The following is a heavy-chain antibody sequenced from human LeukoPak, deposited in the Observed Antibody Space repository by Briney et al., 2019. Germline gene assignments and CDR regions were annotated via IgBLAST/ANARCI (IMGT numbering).Heavy chain of an antibody. CDR2: VTSVGPI. D-gene: IGHD3-10*01. Sequence: GGSLRLSCVASGFTFTGYAFSWVRQTPGKGLEWVSTVTSVGPISYADSVKGRFTISRDNAKNTLYLQMNSLRVEDTAVYYCVRGGELTLDDWGQGTLVTVSS. CDR1: GFTFTGYA. J-gene: IGHJ4*02. V-gene: IGHV3-69-1*01. CDR3: VRGGELTLDD.